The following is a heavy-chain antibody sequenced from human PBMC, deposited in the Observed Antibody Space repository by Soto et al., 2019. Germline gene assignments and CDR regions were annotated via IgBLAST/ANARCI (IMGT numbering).Heavy chain of an antibody. CDR2: INGDGTST. Sequence: GGSLRLCCEASGFTFSTFWMHWVRQPPGKGLVWVSRINGDGTSTNYADSVKGRFTISRDNAKNTLYLQMNSLTAEDTAVYFCVRDRDTYGLSFFDYWGQGTLVTVSS. D-gene: IGHD5-18*01. V-gene: IGHV3-74*01. CDR1: GFTFSTFW. J-gene: IGHJ4*02. CDR3: VRDRDTYGLSFFDY.